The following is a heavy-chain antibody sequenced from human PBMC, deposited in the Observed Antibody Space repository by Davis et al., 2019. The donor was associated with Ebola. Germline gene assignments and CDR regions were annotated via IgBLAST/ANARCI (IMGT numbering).Heavy chain of an antibody. V-gene: IGHV3-30*03. CDR1: GFTFSSYS. CDR3: ARMELRGDSGSAFDI. D-gene: IGHD1-7*01. CDR2: ISYDGSNE. J-gene: IGHJ3*02. Sequence: GESLKISCAASGFTFSSYSMNWVRQAPGKGLEWVAVISYDGSNEYYADSVKGRFTISRDNSKSTLYLQMNSLRPEDTALYYCARMELRGDSGSAFDIWGQGTMVTVSS.